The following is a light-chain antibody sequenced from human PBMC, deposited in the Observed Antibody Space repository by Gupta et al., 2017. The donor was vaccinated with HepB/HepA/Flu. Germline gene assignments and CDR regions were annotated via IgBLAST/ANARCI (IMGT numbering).Light chain of an antibody. Sequence: SSELTQPPSVSVSPGQTARITCSGDALPKQYAYWYQQKPGQAPVLVLYKDSERPSGIPERFSGSSSGTTVTLTISGVQAEEEADYYCHSADSSGTYVVFGGRTKLTVL. CDR1: ALPKQY. CDR2: KDS. CDR3: HSADSSGTYVV. J-gene: IGLJ2*01. V-gene: IGLV3-25*02.